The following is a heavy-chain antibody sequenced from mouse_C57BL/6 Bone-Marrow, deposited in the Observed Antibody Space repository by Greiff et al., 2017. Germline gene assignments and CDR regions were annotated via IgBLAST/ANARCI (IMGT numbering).Heavy chain of an antibody. D-gene: IGHD2-3*01. Sequence: QVQLQQPGAELVMPGASVKLSCKASGYTFTSYCMHWVKQRPGQGLEWIGEIDPSGSYTNYNQKFKGKSTLTVDKSSSTAYMQLSSLTSDDSAVYDCARGGGYYTYWGQGTLVTVAA. CDR1: GYTFTSYC. J-gene: IGHJ3*01. V-gene: IGHV1-69*01. CDR3: ARGGGYYTY. CDR2: IDPSGSYT.